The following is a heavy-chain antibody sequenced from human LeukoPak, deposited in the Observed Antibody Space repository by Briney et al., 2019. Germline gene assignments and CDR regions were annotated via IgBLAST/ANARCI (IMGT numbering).Heavy chain of an antibody. CDR3: AKELGAAAEAFDI. CDR1: GFTFSSYG. Sequence: KPGGSLRLSCAASGFTFSSYGMHWVRQAPGKGLEWVAFIRYDGSNKYYADSVKGRFTISRDNSKNTLYLQMNSLRAEDTAVYYCAKELGAAAEAFDIWGQGAMVTVSS. V-gene: IGHV3-30*02. CDR2: IRYDGSNK. D-gene: IGHD6-13*01. J-gene: IGHJ3*02.